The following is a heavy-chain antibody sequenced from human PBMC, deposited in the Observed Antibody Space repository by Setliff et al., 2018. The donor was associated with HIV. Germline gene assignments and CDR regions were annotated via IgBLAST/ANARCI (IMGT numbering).Heavy chain of an antibody. CDR1: GFTFSNYA. D-gene: IGHD3-22*01. J-gene: IGHJ4*02. CDR3: AKELAASGLGYFDS. CDR2: ILSTGERT. V-gene: IGHV3-23*01. Sequence: LRLSCAASGFTFSNYAMSWVRQAPGEGLEWVSAILSTGERTFYADSVKGRFTISRDNSKNTVCLQMNSLRAEDTAEYYCAKELAASGLGYFDSWGRGILVTVSS.